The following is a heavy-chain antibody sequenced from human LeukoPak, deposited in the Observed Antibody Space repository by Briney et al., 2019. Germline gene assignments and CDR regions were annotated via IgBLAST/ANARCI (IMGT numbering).Heavy chain of an antibody. V-gene: IGHV4-34*01. D-gene: IGHD2-15*01. CDR3: ARAPRFCSGGSCYPLRFDP. Sequence: PSETLPLTCAAYGGSFSGYYWSWIRQPPGKGLEWIGEINHSGSTNYNPSLKSRVTISVDTSKNQFSLKLSSVTAADTAVYYCARAPRFCSGGSCYPLRFDPWGQGTLVTVSS. CDR1: GGSFSGYY. CDR2: INHSGST. J-gene: IGHJ5*02.